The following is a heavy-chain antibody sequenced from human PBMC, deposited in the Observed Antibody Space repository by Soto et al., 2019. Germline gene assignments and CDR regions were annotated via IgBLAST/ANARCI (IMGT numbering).Heavy chain of an antibody. J-gene: IGHJ4*02. CDR3: ARRSRLGYGSGGSCYSDTAMVEY. CDR1: GYSFTSYW. V-gene: IGHV5-10-1*01. Sequence: PGESLKISCKGSGYSFTSYWISWVRQMPGKGLEWMGRIDPSDSYTNYSPSFQGHVTISADKTISTAYLQWSSLKASDTAMYYWARRSRLGYGSGGSCYSDTAMVEYWGQGTMVTVSS. D-gene: IGHD2-15*01. CDR2: IDPSDSYT.